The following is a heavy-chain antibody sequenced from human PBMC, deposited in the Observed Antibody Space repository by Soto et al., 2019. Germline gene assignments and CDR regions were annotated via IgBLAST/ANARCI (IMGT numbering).Heavy chain of an antibody. Sequence: GGSLRLSCAASGFTFSTYWMHWVRQAPGKGLVWVSRINSDGSSTSYADSVKGRFTISRDNAKNTLYLQMNSLRAEHTAVYYCARDFHYGSHYGMDVWGQGTTVTVSS. D-gene: IGHD3-10*01. CDR2: INSDGSST. CDR3: ARDFHYGSHYGMDV. CDR1: GFTFSTYW. J-gene: IGHJ6*02. V-gene: IGHV3-74*01.